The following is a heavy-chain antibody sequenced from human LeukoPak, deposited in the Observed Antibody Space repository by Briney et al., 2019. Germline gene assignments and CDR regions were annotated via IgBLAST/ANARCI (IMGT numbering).Heavy chain of an antibody. D-gene: IGHD4-23*01. J-gene: IGHJ5*02. Sequence: SETLSLTCTVSGGSISSYYWSWIRQPPGEGLEWIGYIYYSGSTHYNPSLKSRVTTSVDTSKNQFSLKLRSVTAAETAVYYCAREKPPEYGGKGGWFDPWGQGTLVTVSS. CDR1: GGSISSYY. CDR3: AREKPPEYGGKGGWFDP. CDR2: IYYSGST. V-gene: IGHV4-59*01.